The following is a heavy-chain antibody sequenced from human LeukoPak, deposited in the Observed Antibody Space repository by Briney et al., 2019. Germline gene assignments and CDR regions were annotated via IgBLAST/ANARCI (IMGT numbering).Heavy chain of an antibody. CDR3: ALFRYGRDYYYMDV. CDR2: IRYDGSNK. D-gene: IGHD3-16*02. V-gene: IGHV3-30*02. J-gene: IGHJ6*03. Sequence: GGSLRLSCAASGFTFSSYGMHWVRQAPGKGLEWVAFIRYDGSNKYYADSVKGRFTISRDNSKNTLYLQMNSLRAEDTAVYYCALFRYGRDYYYMDVWGKGTTVTISS. CDR1: GFTFSSYG.